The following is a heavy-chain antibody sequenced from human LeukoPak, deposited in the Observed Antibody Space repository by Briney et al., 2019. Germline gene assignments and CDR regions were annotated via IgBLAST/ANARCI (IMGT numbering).Heavy chain of an antibody. CDR2: INSDGSST. V-gene: IGHV3-74*01. Sequence: PGGSLRLSCAASGFTFSSYWMHWVRQAPGKGLVGVSRINSDGSSTCYADSVKGRFTISRDNAKNTLYLQMNSLRAEDTAVYYCARMMIVVVPAAIRSVWFDPWGQGTLVTVSS. D-gene: IGHD2-2*02. J-gene: IGHJ5*02. CDR1: GFTFSSYW. CDR3: ARMMIVVVPAAIRSVWFDP.